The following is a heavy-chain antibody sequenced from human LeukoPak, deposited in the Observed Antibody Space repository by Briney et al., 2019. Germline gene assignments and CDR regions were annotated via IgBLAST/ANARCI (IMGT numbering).Heavy chain of an antibody. J-gene: IGHJ5*02. V-gene: IGHV1-2*06. D-gene: IGHD4-17*01. Sequence: ASVKVSCKASGYTFTGYYMHWVRQAPGQGLEWMGRINPNSGGTNYAQKFQGRATMTRDTSISTAYMELSRLRSDDTAVYYCARGSMTTVTIDNWFDPWGQGTLDTVSS. CDR1: GYTFTGYY. CDR2: INPNSGGT. CDR3: ARGSMTTVTIDNWFDP.